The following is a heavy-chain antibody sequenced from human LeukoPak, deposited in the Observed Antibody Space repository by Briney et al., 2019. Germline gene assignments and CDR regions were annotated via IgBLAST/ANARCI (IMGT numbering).Heavy chain of an antibody. V-gene: IGHV1-8*01. J-gene: IGHJ4*02. D-gene: IGHD2-15*01. Sequence: ASVKVSCKASGYTFTSYDINWVRQATGQGLEWMGWMNPNSGNTGYAQKFQGRVTMTRNTSISTAYTELSSLRSEDTAVYYCARGRGGTNLRHFDYWGQGTLVTVSS. CDR1: GYTFTSYD. CDR2: MNPNSGNT. CDR3: ARGRGGTNLRHFDY.